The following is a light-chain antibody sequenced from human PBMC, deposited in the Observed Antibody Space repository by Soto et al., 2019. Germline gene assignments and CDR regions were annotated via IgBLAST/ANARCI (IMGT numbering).Light chain of an antibody. V-gene: IGLV2-14*03. CDR2: DVS. J-gene: IGLJ1*01. Sequence: QSALTQPASVSGSPGQSITISCTGTSSDVGGHNYVSWYQQHPGRAPKLLIHDVSNRPSGVSNRFSASKSGNTASLTISGLQAEDEADYYCSSFTSSSTYVFGAGTKVTVL. CDR1: SSDVGGHNY. CDR3: SSFTSSSTYV.